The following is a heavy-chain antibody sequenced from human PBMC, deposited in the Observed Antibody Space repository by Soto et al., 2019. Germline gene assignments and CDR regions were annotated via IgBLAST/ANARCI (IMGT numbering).Heavy chain of an antibody. V-gene: IGHV4-59*08. J-gene: IGHJ5*02. Sequence: QVHLHESGPGLVKPSETLSLTCTVSNDSISNYYWNWIRQSPGKGLEWIGYISYPGTTNYNPYLKSRVAISLDPSKKQFSLTLSSVTAADTAVYFWARGGVMVTDNWLDPWGQGTLVTVSS. CDR2: ISYPGTT. CDR3: ARGGVMVTDNWLDP. CDR1: NDSISNYY. D-gene: IGHD2-21*02.